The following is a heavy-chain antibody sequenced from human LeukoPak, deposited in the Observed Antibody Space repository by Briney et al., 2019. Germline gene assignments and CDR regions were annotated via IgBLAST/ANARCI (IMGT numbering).Heavy chain of an antibody. Sequence: GGSLRLSCAASGFTFSSYWMSWVRQAPGKGLEWVANIKQDGSEKYYVDSVKGRFTISRDNAKNSLYLQMNSLRAEDTAVYYCARVKEGPYFLTDYWGQGTLVTVSS. CDR1: GFTFSSYW. D-gene: IGHD3/OR15-3a*01. CDR3: ARVKEGPYFLTDY. CDR2: IKQDGSEK. V-gene: IGHV3-7*01. J-gene: IGHJ4*02.